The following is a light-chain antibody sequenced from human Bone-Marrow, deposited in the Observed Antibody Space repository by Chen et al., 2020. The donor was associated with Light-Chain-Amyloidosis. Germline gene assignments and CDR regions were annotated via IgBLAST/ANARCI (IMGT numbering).Light chain of an antibody. CDR3: AAWDGSLSGWV. CDR2: KSD. Sequence: QPVLTQPPSASGTPGQRVTISCSGSSSNNEGNYLFWYLHLPGTAPKLLIYKSDQRPSGVPDRFSGSKSGTSASLAISGLRSEDEGDYYCAAWDGSLSGWVFGGGTKLTVL. J-gene: IGLJ3*02. CDR1: SSNNEGNY. V-gene: IGLV1-47*01.